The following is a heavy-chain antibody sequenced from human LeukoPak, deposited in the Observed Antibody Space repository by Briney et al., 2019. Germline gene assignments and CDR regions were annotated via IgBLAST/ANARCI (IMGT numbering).Heavy chain of an antibody. J-gene: IGHJ1*01. D-gene: IGHD2-15*01. CDR1: GFTFSSYW. V-gene: IGHV3-74*01. CDR3: AQQVGYCSSGSCYFTY. Sequence: GGSLRLSCAASGFTFSSYWMHWVRQAPGKGLVWVSRISDGGSTTTYADSVKGRFTISRDNAKNTLSLQMNSLRAEDTAVYYCAQQVGYCSSGSCYFTYWGQGTLVTVSS. CDR2: ISDGGSTT.